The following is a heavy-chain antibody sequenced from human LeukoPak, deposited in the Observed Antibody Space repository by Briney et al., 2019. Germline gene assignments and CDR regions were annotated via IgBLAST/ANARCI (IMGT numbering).Heavy chain of an antibody. CDR2: IYSGGST. J-gene: IGHJ4*02. D-gene: IGHD1-26*01. V-gene: IGHV3-53*01. CDR3: AKGGPVSGNYYFFDY. Sequence: GGSLRLSCAASGFTVSSNYMSWVRQAPGKGLEWVSVIYSGGSTYYADSVKGRFTISRDNSKNTLYLQINSLRAEDTAVYYCAKGGPVSGNYYFFDYWGQGTLVTVSS. CDR1: GFTVSSNY.